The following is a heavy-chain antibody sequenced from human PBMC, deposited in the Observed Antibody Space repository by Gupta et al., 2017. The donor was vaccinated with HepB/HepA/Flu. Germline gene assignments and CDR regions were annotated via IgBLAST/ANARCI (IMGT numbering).Heavy chain of an antibody. Sequence: EVQLLEFGGGLAQPGGSLRRFCGGFGSPLGSYAMSWVRQDPGKGLEWVSFISGSGGSTDYADAVKGRFTISRDNSKNTLFLQMNSLRVEDTAIYFCVKENQDITKWFDPWGQGTQVTVSS. CDR2: ISGSGGST. CDR1: GSPLGSYA. D-gene: IGHD2-15*01. V-gene: IGHV3-23*01. J-gene: IGHJ5*02. CDR3: VKENQDITKWFDP.